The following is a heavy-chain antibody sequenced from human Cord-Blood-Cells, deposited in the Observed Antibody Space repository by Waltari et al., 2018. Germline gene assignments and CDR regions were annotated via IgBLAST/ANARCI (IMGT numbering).Heavy chain of an antibody. D-gene: IGHD3-16*01. CDR3: ARDRFGTFFDY. CDR1: GFTFSSYG. CDR2: LWYDGRNK. Sequence: QVQLVESGGGVVQPGRSLRLSCAASGFTFSSYGMHWVRQAPGKGLEWVAGLWYDGRNKYYADSGKGRFTISRDNSKNTLYLQMNSLRAEDTAVYYCARDRFGTFFDYWGQGTLVTVSS. V-gene: IGHV3-33*01. J-gene: IGHJ4*02.